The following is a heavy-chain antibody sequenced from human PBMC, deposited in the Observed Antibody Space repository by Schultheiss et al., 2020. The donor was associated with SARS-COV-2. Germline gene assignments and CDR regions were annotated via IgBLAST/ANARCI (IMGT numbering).Heavy chain of an antibody. CDR2: IYRGGNT. Sequence: GGSLRLSCAASGFTFSSYAMHWVRQAPGKGLEWVSVIYRGGNTYYADSVKGRFTISRDNSKNTLYLQMNSLRAEDTAVYYCARYSAIALAIVVVPAAPFQHWGQGTLVTVSS. D-gene: IGHD2-2*01. CDR1: GFTFSSYA. V-gene: IGHV3-66*01. J-gene: IGHJ1*01. CDR3: ARYSAIALAIVVVPAAPFQH.